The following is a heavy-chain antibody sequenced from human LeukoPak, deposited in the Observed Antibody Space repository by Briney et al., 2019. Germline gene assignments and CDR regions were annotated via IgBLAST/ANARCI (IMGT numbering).Heavy chain of an antibody. J-gene: IGHJ4*02. CDR1: GYTFTGYY. Sequence: GASVKVSCKASGYTFTGYYMHWVRQAPGQGLEWMGWINPKSGGTNYPQKFQGRVTMTRDTSISTAYMELSRLRSDDTAVYYCARGIYGGNSPLVDYWGQGTLVTVSS. CDR3: ARGIYGGNSPLVDY. V-gene: IGHV1-2*02. D-gene: IGHD4-23*01. CDR2: INPKSGGT.